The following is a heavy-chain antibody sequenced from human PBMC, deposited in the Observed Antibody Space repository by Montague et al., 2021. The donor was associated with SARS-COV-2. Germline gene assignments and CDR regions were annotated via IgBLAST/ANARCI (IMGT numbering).Heavy chain of an antibody. Sequence: SEILSLTCTVSGGSISSYYLCWIWQPPGNGLELIGYMYFCRSTNYNPTLNRGVTLSVDTFKHQLSLGLSSVTAAAAGVYYCARDFDYWGRGTLVTVSS. J-gene: IGHJ4*02. CDR2: MYFCRST. V-gene: IGHV4-59*13. CDR3: ARDFDY. CDR1: GGSISSYY.